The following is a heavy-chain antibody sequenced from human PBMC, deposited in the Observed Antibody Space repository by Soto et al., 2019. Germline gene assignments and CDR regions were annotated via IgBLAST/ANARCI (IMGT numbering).Heavy chain of an antibody. V-gene: IGHV3-74*01. Sequence: EVQLVESGGGTVQPGGSLRLSCAASGYTFSTYWMHWVRQAPGKGLVWVSRINPESTTINYADSVRGRFTISRDNAKNTLPLQMHSLSAEDTAVYYFTRDTYGAYDHWGQGTLVTVSP. J-gene: IGHJ4*02. D-gene: IGHD2-8*01. CDR1: GYTFSTYW. CDR2: INPESTTI. CDR3: TRDTYGAYDH.